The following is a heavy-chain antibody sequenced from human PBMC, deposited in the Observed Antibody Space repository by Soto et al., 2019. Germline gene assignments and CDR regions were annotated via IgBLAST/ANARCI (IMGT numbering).Heavy chain of an antibody. Sequence: EVQLVESGGGLVQPGGSVRLSCAASKFNITSYWKHWVRQAPGKGLVWVSRINSDGSSISYADAVKGRFTISRDNVKKALELQMNSLRVGDTAVYYCARELSHGYFVRGIDVLGQGTTLTVFS. D-gene: IGHD3-10*02. V-gene: IGHV3-74*01. CDR1: KFNITSYW. CDR2: INSDGSSI. J-gene: IGHJ6*02. CDR3: ARELSHGYFVRGIDV.